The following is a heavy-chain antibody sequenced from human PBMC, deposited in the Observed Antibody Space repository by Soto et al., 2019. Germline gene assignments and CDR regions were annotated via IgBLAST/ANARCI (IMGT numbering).Heavy chain of an antibody. Sequence: SETLSLTCSVYGGSISGSYWSWIRQSPGKGLEWLGYVYYTGSTNYSPSLRSRVSISVDTSKNEFSLRLSSVTAADTAVYFCARSVAVPGAHFDYRGQVTQVTVSS. CDR2: VYYTGST. D-gene: IGHD6-19*01. CDR3: ARSVAVPGAHFDY. CDR1: GGSISGSY. J-gene: IGHJ4*02. V-gene: IGHV4-59*01.